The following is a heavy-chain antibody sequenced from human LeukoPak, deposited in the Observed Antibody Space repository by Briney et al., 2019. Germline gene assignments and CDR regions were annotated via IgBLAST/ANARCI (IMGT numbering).Heavy chain of an antibody. V-gene: IGHV4-38-2*02. J-gene: IGHJ4*02. CDR3: ARDLTALGDY. Sequence: SETLSLTCDVFGYSISSGYYWGWIRQPPGKGLEWIGIMRHSGTTYYNPSLNSRVTLSVDTSKNQLSLKLSSATAADTAVYYCARDLTALGDYWGQGILVIVSS. D-gene: IGHD5-18*01. CDR1: GYSISSGYY. CDR2: MRHSGTT.